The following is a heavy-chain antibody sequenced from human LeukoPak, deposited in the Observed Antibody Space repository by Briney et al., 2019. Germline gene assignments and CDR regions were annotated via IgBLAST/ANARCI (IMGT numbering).Heavy chain of an antibody. Sequence: QTGGSLRLSCAASGFTFHFCSMTWVRQAPGKGLEWVSYISSRSSTIYYTDSVKGRFTVSRDNAKNSLNLQMNSLRDEDTAVYYCARDRSLSAMDYWGQGTLVTVSS. CDR2: ISSRSSTI. CDR3: ARDRSLSAMDY. D-gene: IGHD5-18*01. J-gene: IGHJ4*02. CDR1: GFTFHFCS. V-gene: IGHV3-48*02.